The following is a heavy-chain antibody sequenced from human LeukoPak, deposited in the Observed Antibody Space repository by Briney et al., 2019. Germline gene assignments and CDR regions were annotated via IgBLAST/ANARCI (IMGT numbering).Heavy chain of an antibody. CDR1: GFTFSKYW. D-gene: IGHD6-19*01. J-gene: IGHJ4*02. V-gene: IGHV3-74*01. Sequence: GGSLRLSCAASGFTFSKYWMLWVRHAPGRGLESVSRINTDGTVTTYADSVKGRFTVSRDNADNTMFLQMNSVRDEDTAVYYCATKQWLAPPPDSWGQGTPVTVSS. CDR2: INTDGTVT. CDR3: ATKQWLAPPPDS.